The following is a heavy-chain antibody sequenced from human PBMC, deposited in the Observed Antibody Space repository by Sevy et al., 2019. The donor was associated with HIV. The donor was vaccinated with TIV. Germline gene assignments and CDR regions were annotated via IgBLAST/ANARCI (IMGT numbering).Heavy chain of an antibody. V-gene: IGHV3-48*03. CDR3: ARGGRRIDVYNRKDAFDI. J-gene: IGHJ3*02. Sequence: GGSLRLSCAASGFTFSSYEMNWVRQAPGQGLEWLSHISSSGSSMYYADSVKGRFTISRDNAKNSLYLQMNSLRAEDTAVYYCARGGRRIDVYNRKDAFDIWDQGTMVTVSS. D-gene: IGHD1-20*01. CDR2: ISSSGSSM. CDR1: GFTFSSYE.